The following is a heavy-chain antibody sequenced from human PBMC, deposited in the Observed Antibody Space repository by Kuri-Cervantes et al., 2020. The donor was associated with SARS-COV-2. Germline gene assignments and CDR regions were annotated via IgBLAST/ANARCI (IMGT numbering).Heavy chain of an antibody. J-gene: IGHJ3*02. D-gene: IGHD6-6*01. V-gene: IGHV3-23*01. CDR2: ISGSGGST. CDR3: AKDPQLGDAFDI. CDR1: GFTFSSYA. Sequence: GESLKISCAASGFTFSSYAMSWVRQAPGKGLEWVSAISGSGGSTYYADSVKGRFTISRDNSKNTLYLQMNSLRAEDTAVYCCAKDPQLGDAFDIWGQGTMVTVSS.